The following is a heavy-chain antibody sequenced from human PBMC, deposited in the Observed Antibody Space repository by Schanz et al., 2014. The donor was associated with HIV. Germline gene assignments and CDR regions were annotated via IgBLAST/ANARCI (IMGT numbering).Heavy chain of an antibody. V-gene: IGHV3-30*03. CDR2: ISYEGSKR. CDR1: GFTFSSYG. Sequence: QVQLVESGGGVVQPGRSLRLSCAASGFTFSSYGIHWVRQAPGKGLEWVAVISYEGSKRYYADSVKGRFTISRDNSKKTLYLQMNSLRAEDTAVYYCARGEAITYYYHYYGMDVWGQGTTVTVSS. CDR3: ARGEAITYYYHYYGMDV. J-gene: IGHJ6*02. D-gene: IGHD1-20*01.